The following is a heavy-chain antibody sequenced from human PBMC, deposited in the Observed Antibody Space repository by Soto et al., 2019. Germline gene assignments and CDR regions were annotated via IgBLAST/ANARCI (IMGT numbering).Heavy chain of an antibody. Sequence: QVQLQESGPGLVKPSETLSLTCSVSGGSISNHYWSWIRQPPGKGLEWIGYIYYNGNTNYNPSLKRRGTMSVDTSRNPISLKLTTGTAADTAVYYCTRATWYSEYWGQGTLVTVSS. V-gene: IGHV4-59*11. CDR1: GGSISNHY. CDR3: TRATWYSEY. CDR2: IYYNGNT. J-gene: IGHJ4*02. D-gene: IGHD5-12*01.